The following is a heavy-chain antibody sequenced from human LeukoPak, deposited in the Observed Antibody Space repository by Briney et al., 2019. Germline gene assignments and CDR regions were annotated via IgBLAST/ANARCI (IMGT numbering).Heavy chain of an antibody. Sequence: GGSLRLSCAASGFTFSSYWMSWVRQAPGKGLEWVAVIWYDGSNKYYADSVKGRFTISRDNSKNTLYLQMNSLRAEDTAVYYCAKDQDRNYYDSSGFDYWGQGTLVTVSS. D-gene: IGHD3-22*01. V-gene: IGHV3-33*06. J-gene: IGHJ4*02. CDR2: IWYDGSNK. CDR3: AKDQDRNYYDSSGFDY. CDR1: GFTFSSYW.